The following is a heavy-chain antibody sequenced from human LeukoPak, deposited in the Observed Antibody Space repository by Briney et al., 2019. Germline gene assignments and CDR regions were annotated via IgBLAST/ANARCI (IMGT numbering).Heavy chain of an antibody. Sequence: GDSLRLSCAASGFPISTYWMSWVRQAPGKGLEWVANINPVGSGALYLDSVNGRFTVSRDNAENSLYLQMNSLRVEDTAVYYCARVPIMYYDFWSGYYFDYWGQGTLVTVSS. V-gene: IGHV3-7*01. D-gene: IGHD3-3*01. CDR1: GFPISTYW. CDR3: ARVPIMYYDFWSGYYFDY. CDR2: INPVGSGA. J-gene: IGHJ4*02.